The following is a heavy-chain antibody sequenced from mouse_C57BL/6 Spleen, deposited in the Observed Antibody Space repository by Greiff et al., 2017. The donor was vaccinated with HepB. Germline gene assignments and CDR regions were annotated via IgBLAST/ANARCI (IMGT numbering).Heavy chain of an antibody. D-gene: IGHD3-2*02. CDR3: ARKRTAQATDY. CDR1: GYTFTSYW. V-gene: IGHV1-64*01. J-gene: IGHJ2*01. CDR2: IHPNSGST. Sequence: QVQLQQPGAELVKPGASVKLSCKASGYTFTSYWMYWVKQRPGQGLEWIGMIHPNSGSTNYNEKFKSKATLTIDKSSSTAYMQLSSLTSEDSAVYYCARKRTAQATDYWGQGTTLTVSS.